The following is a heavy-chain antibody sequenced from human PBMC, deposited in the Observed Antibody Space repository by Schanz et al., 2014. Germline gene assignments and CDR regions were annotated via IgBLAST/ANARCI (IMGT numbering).Heavy chain of an antibody. V-gene: IGHV3-23*01. D-gene: IGHD3-10*01. CDR3: AKYRGYYRVSGSYRELEY. Sequence: EVQLLESGGGLVQPGGSLRLSCLASGFAFSSYGMNWLRQAPGKGLEWVSVIGVDGTTTYYADSVKGRFTISRDNSKNTLYLQMNSLRHEDTAVYYCAKYRGYYRVSGSYRELEYWGQGTLXTVSS. CDR1: GFAFSSYG. CDR2: IGVDGTTT. J-gene: IGHJ4*02.